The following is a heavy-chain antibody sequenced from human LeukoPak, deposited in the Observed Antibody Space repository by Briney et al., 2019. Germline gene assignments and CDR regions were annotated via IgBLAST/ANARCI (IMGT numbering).Heavy chain of an antibody. V-gene: IGHV3-74*01. J-gene: IGHJ3*02. CDR2: IKSDGGST. Sequence: QPGGSLRLSCAASGFTFTSYWMHWVRQAPGKGLVWVSRIKSDGGSTTYADSVKGRFTISGDNAKNTLYLQMKSLRVEDTAVYYCARGYCSSVSCPEAPFDIWGQGTMVTVSS. D-gene: IGHD2-2*01. CDR3: ARGYCSSVSCPEAPFDI. CDR1: GFTFTSYW.